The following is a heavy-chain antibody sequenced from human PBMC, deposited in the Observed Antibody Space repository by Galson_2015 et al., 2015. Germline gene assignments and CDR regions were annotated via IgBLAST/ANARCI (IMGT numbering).Heavy chain of an antibody. CDR3: ARVLWTDAFDI. Sequence: SLRLSCAASGFTFSSYSMNWVRQAPGKGLEWVSSISSSSSYIYYADSVKGRFTISRDNSKNTLYLQMNSLRAEDTAVYYCARVLWTDAFDIWGQGTMVTVSS. CDR1: GFTFSSYS. J-gene: IGHJ3*02. D-gene: IGHD3-10*01. V-gene: IGHV3-21*01. CDR2: ISSSSSYI.